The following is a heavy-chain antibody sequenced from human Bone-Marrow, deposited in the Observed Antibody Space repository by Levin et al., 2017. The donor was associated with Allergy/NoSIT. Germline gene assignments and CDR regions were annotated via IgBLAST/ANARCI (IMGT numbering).Heavy chain of an antibody. V-gene: IGHV1-69*06. D-gene: IGHD6-6*01. CDR2: IIPIFGTA. CDR1: GGPFSSYA. J-gene: IGHJ3*02. Sequence: KISCKASGGPFSSYAISWVRQAPGQGLEWMGGIIPIFGTANYAQKFQGRVTITADKSTSTAYMELSSLRSEDTAVYYCAREGSDRPSADAFDIWGQGTMVTVSS. CDR3: AREGSDRPSADAFDI.